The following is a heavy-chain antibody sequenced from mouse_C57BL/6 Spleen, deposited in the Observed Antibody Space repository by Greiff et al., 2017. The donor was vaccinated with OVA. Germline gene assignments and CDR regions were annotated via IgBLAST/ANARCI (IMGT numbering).Heavy chain of an antibody. CDR2: IHPNSGST. CDR1: GYTFTSYW. V-gene: IGHV1-64*01. D-gene: IGHD2-5*01. Sequence: QVQLQQPGAELVKPGASVKLSCKASGYTFTSYWMHWVKQRPGQGLEWIGMIHPNSGSTNYNEKFKSKATLPVDKSSSTAYMQLSSLTSEDSAVYYWARPAMRYSNPKDYFDYWGQGTTLTVSS. J-gene: IGHJ2*01. CDR3: ARPAMRYSNPKDYFDY.